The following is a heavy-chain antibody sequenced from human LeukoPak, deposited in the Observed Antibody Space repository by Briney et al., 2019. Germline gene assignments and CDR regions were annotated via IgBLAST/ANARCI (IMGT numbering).Heavy chain of an antibody. Sequence: ASVKVSCKTSGYTFTTYYMHWVRQAPGQGLEWMGIINPSGGSTSYAQKFQGRVTMTRDMSTSTVYMELSSLRSEDTAVYYCARDRAAAGYYYMDVWGKGTTVTVSS. CDR3: ARDRAAAGYYYMDV. V-gene: IGHV1-46*01. D-gene: IGHD6-13*01. CDR2: INPSGGST. CDR1: GYTFTTYY. J-gene: IGHJ6*03.